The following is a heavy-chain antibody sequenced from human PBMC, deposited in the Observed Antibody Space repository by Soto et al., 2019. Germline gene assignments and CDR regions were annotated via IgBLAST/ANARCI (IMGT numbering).Heavy chain of an antibody. V-gene: IGHV4-59*08. D-gene: IGHD3-22*01. J-gene: IGHJ4*02. CDR3: ARLGGYYQALDS. Sequence: QVQLQESGPGLVKPSDTLSLSCTVSDGSIRPHYWSWIRQSPGKGLDWIGNVYYAGTTAYNPSLKSRVTISVDTSQNEVSLELGSVTAADMAVYYCARLGGYYQALDSWGRGILVTVSS. CDR1: DGSIRPHY. CDR2: VYYAGTT.